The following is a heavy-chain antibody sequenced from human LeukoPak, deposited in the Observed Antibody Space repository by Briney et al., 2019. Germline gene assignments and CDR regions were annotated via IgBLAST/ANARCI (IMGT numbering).Heavy chain of an antibody. Sequence: GGSLTLSCAASGFTFSRYGMHWVRQAPGKGLEWVAFIWYDGSSQYYADSVKGRFTISRHNSKNTVYLQMNSLRVDDTAVYYCAKDQGWTNWFDPWGRGTLVTVSS. V-gene: IGHV3-30*02. CDR2: IWYDGSSQ. CDR3: AKDQGWTNWFDP. D-gene: IGHD6-19*01. CDR1: GFTFSRYG. J-gene: IGHJ5*02.